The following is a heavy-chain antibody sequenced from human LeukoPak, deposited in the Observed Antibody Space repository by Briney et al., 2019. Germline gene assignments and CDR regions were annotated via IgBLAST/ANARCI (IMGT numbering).Heavy chain of an antibody. CDR1: GFSSAAHA. D-gene: IGHD5-12*01. CDR2: IRTNGYGGTT. Sequence: GGSLRLSCTASGFSSAAHAMSWLRQAPGKGLEWVGFIRTNGYGGTTEYAASVKGRFSISRDDSYSITYLHMDSLTTEDTAVYYCSRYSGALPGYAFDVWGQGTVVTASS. CDR3: SRYSGALPGYAFDV. J-gene: IGHJ3*01. V-gene: IGHV3-49*03.